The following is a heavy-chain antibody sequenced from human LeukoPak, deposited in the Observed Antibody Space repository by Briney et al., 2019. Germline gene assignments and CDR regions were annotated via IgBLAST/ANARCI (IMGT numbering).Heavy chain of an antibody. CDR1: GGSISSYY. CDR3: ARESTVTDAFDI. J-gene: IGHJ3*02. CDR2: IYYSGST. V-gene: IGHV4-59*01. D-gene: IGHD4-17*01. Sequence: PSETLSLTCTVSGGSISSYYWSWIRQPPGKGLEWIGYIYYSGSTNYNPSLKSRVTISVDTSKNQFSLKLSSVTAADTAVYYCARESTVTDAFDIWGQGTMVTVSS.